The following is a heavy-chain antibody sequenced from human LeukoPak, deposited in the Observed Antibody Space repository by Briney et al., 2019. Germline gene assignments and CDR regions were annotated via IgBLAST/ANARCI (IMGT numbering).Heavy chain of an antibody. CDR3: ARDCRYAPYCGYYYYGMDV. J-gene: IGHJ6*02. D-gene: IGHD1-1*01. CDR2: IYSGGST. V-gene: IGHV3-66*01. CDR1: GFTVSSNY. Sequence: GGSLRLSCAASGFTVSSNYMSWVRQAPGKGLEWVSVIYSGGSTYYADSVKGRFTISRDNSKNTLYLQMNSLRAEDTAVYYCARDCRYAPYCGYYYYGMDVWGQGTTVTVSS.